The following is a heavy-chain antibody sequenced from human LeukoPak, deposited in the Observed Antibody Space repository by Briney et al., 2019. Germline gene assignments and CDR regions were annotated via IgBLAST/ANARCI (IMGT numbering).Heavy chain of an antibody. CDR1: GFTFSSYE. Sequence: PGGSLRLSCAASGFTFSSYEMNWVRQAPGKGLEWVSYISSSGSTIYYADSVKGRFTISRDNAKNSLYLQMNSLRAEDTAVYYCARDFPHYDSSGYPTGDAFDIWGQGTMVTVSS. CDR3: ARDFPHYDSSGYPTGDAFDI. V-gene: IGHV3-48*03. CDR2: ISSSGSTI. D-gene: IGHD3-22*01. J-gene: IGHJ3*02.